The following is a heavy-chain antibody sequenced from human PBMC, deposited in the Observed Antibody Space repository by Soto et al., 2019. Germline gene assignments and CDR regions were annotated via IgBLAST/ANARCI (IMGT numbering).Heavy chain of an antibody. CDR1: GGSISSTNW. D-gene: IGHD3-10*01. V-gene: IGHV4-4*02. CDR3: ARDLLGVQVPTDPPGVGWFDP. CDR2: MYHSGNT. Sequence: ASETLSLTCDVSGGSISSTNWWSWVRQSPGKGLEWIGEMYHSGNTNYNPSLKSRVTISLDKSKNQFSLKLTSVTAADSAIYYCARDLLGVQVPTDPPGVGWFDPWGQGTLVTVSS. J-gene: IGHJ5*02.